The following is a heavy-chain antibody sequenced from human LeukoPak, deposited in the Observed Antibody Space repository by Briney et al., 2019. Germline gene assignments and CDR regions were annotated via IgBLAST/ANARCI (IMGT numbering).Heavy chain of an antibody. Sequence: GSLRLSCAASGFTFSSYSMNWVRQAPGKGLEWIGYIYHSGGTNYNPSLKNRVTISVDTSKKQFSLRLSSVTAADTAVYYCARVNGDHLDYWGQGTLVTVSS. CDR3: ARVNGDHLDY. CDR2: IYHSGGT. V-gene: IGHV4-59*01. J-gene: IGHJ4*02. CDR1: GFTFSSYS. D-gene: IGHD4-17*01.